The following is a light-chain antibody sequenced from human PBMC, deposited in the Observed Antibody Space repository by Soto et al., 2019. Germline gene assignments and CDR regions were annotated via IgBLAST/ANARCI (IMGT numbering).Light chain of an antibody. CDR1: QSISSF. CDR2: DAS. Sequence: DIQMTQSPATLSASVGDRVNITCRASQSISSFLAWYQQKPGKAPNLLIYDASTLESGVPSRFSGSESGTEFTLTISSLQPDDFATYYCQQYSSYWTFGQGTKVDIK. J-gene: IGKJ1*01. CDR3: QQYSSYWT. V-gene: IGKV1-5*01.